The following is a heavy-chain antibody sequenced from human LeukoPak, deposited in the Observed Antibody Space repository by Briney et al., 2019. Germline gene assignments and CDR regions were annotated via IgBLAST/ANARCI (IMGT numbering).Heavy chain of an antibody. CDR1: GGSISSSSYY. CDR2: IYYSGST. J-gene: IGHJ4*02. D-gene: IGHD2-2*01. V-gene: IGHV4-39*01. Sequence: PSETLSLTCTVSGGSISSSSYYWGWIRQPPGKGLEWIGSIYYSGSTYYNPSLKSRVTISVDTSKNQFPLKLSSVTAADTAVYYCARQGDCSSTSCSKSSFDYWGQGTLVTVSS. CDR3: ARQGDCSSTSCSKSSFDY.